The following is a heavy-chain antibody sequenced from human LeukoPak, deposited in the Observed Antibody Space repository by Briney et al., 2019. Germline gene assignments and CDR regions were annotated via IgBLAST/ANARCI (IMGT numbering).Heavy chain of an antibody. J-gene: IGHJ4*02. CDR1: GFTFSSYA. CDR2: IVSNGGST. D-gene: IGHD5-18*01. V-gene: IGHV3-64*04. Sequence: AGGSLRLSCSASGFTFSSYAMYWVRQAPGKGLEYVSAIVSNGGSTHYADSVKGRFTISRDNSKNTLYLQMNSLRAEDTAVYYCAKDVGYSHGYSFDYWGQGTQVTVSS. CDR3: AKDVGYSHGYSFDY.